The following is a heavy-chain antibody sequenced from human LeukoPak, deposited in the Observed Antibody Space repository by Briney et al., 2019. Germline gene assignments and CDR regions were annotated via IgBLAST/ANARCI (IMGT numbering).Heavy chain of an antibody. J-gene: IGHJ4*02. D-gene: IGHD2-15*01. CDR2: ISPYNGDT. V-gene: IGHV1-18*01. CDR3: ARKRGGCYPD. CDR1: GYTFTHYD. Sequence: ASVTVSCKPSGYTFTHYDICWVRQAPGQGLEWMGRISPYNGDTYYAQKLQGRVTMTTDTSTRTAYLQVESLTADDTAVYYCARKRGGCYPDWGQGTLVIVSS.